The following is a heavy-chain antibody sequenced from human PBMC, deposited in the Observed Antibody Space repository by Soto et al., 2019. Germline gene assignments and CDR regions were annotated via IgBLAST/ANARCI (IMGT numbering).Heavy chain of an antibody. J-gene: IGHJ4*02. V-gene: IGHV3-23*01. D-gene: IGHD5-12*01. CDR3: AKDGPLRATTRGSYFDY. CDR2: ISGSGGST. Sequence: GGSLRLSCAASGFTFSSYAMSWVRQAPGKGLEWVSAISGSGGSTYYADSVKGRFTISRDNSKNTLYLQMNSLRAEDTALCYCAKDGPLRATTRGSYFDYWGQGTLVTVSS. CDR1: GFTFSSYA.